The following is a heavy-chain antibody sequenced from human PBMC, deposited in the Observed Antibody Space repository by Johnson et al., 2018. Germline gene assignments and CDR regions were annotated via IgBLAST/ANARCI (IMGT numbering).Heavy chain of an antibody. CDR2: IKSKAYGGTT. Sequence: VQLVESGGGVVQPGRSLRLSCTASGFTFGYYAMSWSRQAPGKGLEWVGFIKSKAYGGTTDYATSVKGRFTISRDDSKSIACLQMNSLKTVETAVYYCTGATVYHFARGAYLDASDIWGQGTMVTVSS. CDR3: TGATVYHFARGAYLDASDI. CDR1: GFTFGYYA. V-gene: IGHV3-49*03. J-gene: IGHJ3*02. D-gene: IGHD2-21*01.